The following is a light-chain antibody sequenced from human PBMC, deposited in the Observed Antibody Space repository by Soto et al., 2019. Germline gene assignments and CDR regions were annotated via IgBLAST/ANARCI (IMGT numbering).Light chain of an antibody. Sequence: IVLTQSPGTLSLSPGERATLPCRASQSIGSSYLAWYQQKPGQAPRLFIYGASSRAAGIPDRFSGSGSGTDFTLTITRLEPEDFAVYFCQYYGSSSRTFGQGAKVDIK. CDR3: QYYGSSSRT. V-gene: IGKV3-20*01. CDR2: GAS. CDR1: QSIGSSY. J-gene: IGKJ1*01.